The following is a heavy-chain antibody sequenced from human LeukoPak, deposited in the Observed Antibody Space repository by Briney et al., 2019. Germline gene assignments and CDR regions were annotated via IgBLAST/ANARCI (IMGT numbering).Heavy chain of an antibody. CDR3: AREGCSSTSCHDAFDI. J-gene: IGHJ3*02. Sequence: ASVKVPCKASGYTFTGYYMHWVRQAPGQGLGWMGWINPNSGGTNYTQKFQGRVTMTRDTSISTAYMELSRQRSDDTAVYYCAREGCSSTSCHDAFDIWGQGTMVTVSS. V-gene: IGHV1-2*02. D-gene: IGHD2-2*01. CDR1: GYTFTGYY. CDR2: INPNSGGT.